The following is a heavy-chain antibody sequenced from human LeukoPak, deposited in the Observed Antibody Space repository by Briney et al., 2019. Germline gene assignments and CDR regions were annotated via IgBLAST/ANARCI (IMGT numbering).Heavy chain of an antibody. CDR3: ARLDTIFGVAKGFDY. CDR2: IYSSGST. Sequence: SETLSLTCTVSGGSINSFYWTWIRQPAGKGLEWIGRIYSSGSTNFNPSLKSRVTISVDTSKNQFSLKLSSVIAAGTAVYYCARLDTIFGVAKGFDYWGQGILVTVSS. J-gene: IGHJ4*02. D-gene: IGHD3-3*01. CDR1: GGSINSFY. V-gene: IGHV4-4*07.